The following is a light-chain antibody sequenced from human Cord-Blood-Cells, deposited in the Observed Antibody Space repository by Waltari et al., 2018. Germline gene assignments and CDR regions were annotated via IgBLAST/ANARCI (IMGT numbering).Light chain of an antibody. CDR2: AAS. V-gene: IGKV1-39*01. J-gene: IGKJ1*01. CDR1: QSISSY. Sequence: DLQMTQSTSCLSAPVADSVTITCRASQSISSYLNWYQQKPGKAPKLLIYAASSLQSGVPSRFSGSGSGTDFTLTISSLQPEDFATYYCQQSYSTPPTFGQGTKVEIK. CDR3: QQSYSTPPT.